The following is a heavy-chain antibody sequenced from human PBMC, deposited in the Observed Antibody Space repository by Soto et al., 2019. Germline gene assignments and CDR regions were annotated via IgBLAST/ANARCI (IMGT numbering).Heavy chain of an antibody. CDR1: VDTFTRYG. V-gene: IGHV1-18*01. CDR2: ISSSNGNV. CDR3: ARGGPTSADHYYGMDV. J-gene: IGHJ6*02. D-gene: IGHD3-10*01. Sequence: QVQLVQSGAEVKKPGASVKVSCEDSVDTFTRYGINWVRQAPGQGLEWMGWISSSNGNVEYAQNVQGRVIMTTDTSTSTAYMELRSLRSDDTAVYYCARGGPTSADHYYGMDVWGQGTTVTVSS.